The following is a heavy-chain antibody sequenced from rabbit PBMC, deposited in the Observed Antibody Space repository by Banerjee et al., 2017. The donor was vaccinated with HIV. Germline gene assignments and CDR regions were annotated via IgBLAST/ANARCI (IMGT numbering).Heavy chain of an antibody. V-gene: IGHV1S45*01. CDR1: GFSLSNRDW. Sequence: QLEESGGGLVKPEGSLTLTCKASGFSLSNRDWMCWVRQAPGKGPEWIACINTSTGNTVYASWAKGRFTISKTSSTTVTLQMTSLTAADTATYFCASHPDNSWGLWGPGTLVTVS. CDR3: ASHPDNSWGL. D-gene: IGHD7-1*01. CDR2: INTSTGNT. J-gene: IGHJ4*01.